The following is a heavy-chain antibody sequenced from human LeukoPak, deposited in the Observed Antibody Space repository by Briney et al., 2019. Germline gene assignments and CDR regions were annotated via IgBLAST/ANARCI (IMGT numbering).Heavy chain of an antibody. CDR2: ISYDGSNK. CDR3: ASTTYNWNDAYYYYGMDV. D-gene: IGHD1-1*01. J-gene: IGHJ6*04. V-gene: IGHV3-30*04. CDR1: GFTFSSYA. Sequence: PGGSLRLSCAASGFTFSSYAMHWGRQAPGKGLEWVAVISYDGSNKYYADSVKGRFTISRDNSKNTLYLQMNSLRAEDTAVYYCASTTYNWNDAYYYYGMDVWGKGTTVTVSS.